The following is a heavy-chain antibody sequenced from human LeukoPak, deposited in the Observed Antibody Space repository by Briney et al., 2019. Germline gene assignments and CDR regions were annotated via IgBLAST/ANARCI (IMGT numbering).Heavy chain of an antibody. D-gene: IGHD3-3*01. CDR2: IYYSGST. CDR1: GGSISSYY. V-gene: IGHV4-59*01. J-gene: IGHJ4*02. CDR3: ARISDFWSGYPYYFDY. Sequence: SETLSLTCTVSGGSISSYYWSWIRQPPGKGLEWIGYIYYSGSTNYNPSLKSRVTISVDTSKNQFSLKLSSVTAADTAVYYCARISDFWSGYPYYFDYWGQGTLVTVSS.